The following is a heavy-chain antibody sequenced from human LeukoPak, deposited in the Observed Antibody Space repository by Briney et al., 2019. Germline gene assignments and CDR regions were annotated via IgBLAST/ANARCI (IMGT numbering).Heavy chain of an antibody. D-gene: IGHD6-13*01. J-gene: IGHJ3*02. V-gene: IGHV3-66*02. CDR1: GFTVSSNY. CDR3: ARDRRGIAANAFDI. Sequence: GGSLRLSCAASGFTVSSNYMSWVRQGPGKGLEWVSVIYSGGSTYYADSVKGRFTISRDNSKNTLYLQMSSLRAEDTAVYYCARDRRGIAANAFDIWGQGTMVTVSS. CDR2: IYSGGST.